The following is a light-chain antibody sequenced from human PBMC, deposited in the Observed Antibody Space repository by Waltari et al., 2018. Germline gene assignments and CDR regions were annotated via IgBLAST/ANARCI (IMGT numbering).Light chain of an antibody. CDR2: AAS. CDR3: QQYGSSTLGDT. V-gene: IGKV3-20*01. J-gene: IGKJ2*01. Sequence: EIVLTQSPGTLSLSPGERATLSCRATQSVSSDYLAWYQQKRGQAPRLLIYAASTRATGIPDRFSGSGSGTDFTLTISRLETEDFAVYHCQQYGSSTLGDTFGQGTKLEIK. CDR1: QSVSSDY.